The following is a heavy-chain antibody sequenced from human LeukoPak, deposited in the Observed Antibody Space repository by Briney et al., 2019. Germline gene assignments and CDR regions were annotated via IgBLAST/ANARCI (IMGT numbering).Heavy chain of an antibody. CDR3: AKCAGCYGNDAFDM. D-gene: IGHD3-9*01. V-gene: IGHV3-23*01. J-gene: IGHJ3*02. Sequence: GGSLRLSCAASEITFSSFAMSWVRQAPGKGLEWVSYIRGGGAGALYADSVKGRFTISRDNSKSTMYLQMNSLRVQEPAVYYCAKCAGCYGNDAFDMWGPGTMVTVSS. CDR2: IRGGGAGA. CDR1: EITFSSFA.